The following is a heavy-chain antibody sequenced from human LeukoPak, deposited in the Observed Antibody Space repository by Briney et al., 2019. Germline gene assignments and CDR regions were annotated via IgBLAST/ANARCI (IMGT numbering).Heavy chain of an antibody. V-gene: IGHV3-30-3*01. Sequence: GGSLRLSCAASGFTFSSYAMHWVRQAPGKGLEWVAVISYDGSNKYYADSVKGRFTISRDNSKNTPYLQMNSLRAEDMAVYYCARGSGGDRYFDYWGQGTLVTVSS. CDR3: ARGSGGDRYFDY. CDR2: ISYDGSNK. CDR1: GFTFSSYA. D-gene: IGHD2-21*02. J-gene: IGHJ4*02.